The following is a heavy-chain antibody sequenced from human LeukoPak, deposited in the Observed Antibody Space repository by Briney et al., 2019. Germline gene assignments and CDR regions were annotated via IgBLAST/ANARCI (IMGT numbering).Heavy chain of an antibody. CDR1: GYTFTDYY. Sequence: ASVKVSCKASGYTFTDYYIHWVRQAPGQGLEWMGWISAYNGNTNYAQKLQGRVTMTTDTSTSTAYMELRSLRSDDTAVYYCARDWGCSSTSCSVEGIYYYYMDVWGKGTTVTVSS. D-gene: IGHD2-2*01. CDR3: ARDWGCSSTSCSVEGIYYYYMDV. CDR2: ISAYNGNT. V-gene: IGHV1-18*04. J-gene: IGHJ6*03.